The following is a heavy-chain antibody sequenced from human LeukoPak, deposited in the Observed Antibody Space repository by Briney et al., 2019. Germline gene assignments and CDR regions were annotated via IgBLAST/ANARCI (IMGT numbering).Heavy chain of an antibody. Sequence: SGGSLRLSCAASGFAFRSYAMSWVRQAPRKGLEWVSAIDGSGGYTFYADSVKGRFTISRDNSKNTLYLQMNALRADDTAVYYCPKPGLTGDPKTPYYSDFWGQGTLVTVSS. CDR2: IDGSGGYT. V-gene: IGHV3-23*01. CDR3: PKPGLTGDPKTPYYSDF. CDR1: GFAFRSYA. J-gene: IGHJ4*02.